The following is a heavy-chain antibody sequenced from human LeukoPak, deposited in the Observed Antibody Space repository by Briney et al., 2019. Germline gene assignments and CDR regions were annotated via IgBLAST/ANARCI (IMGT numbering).Heavy chain of an antibody. Sequence: GGSLRLSCAASGFTVTTSFMSWVRQAPGKGLEWVSAIYSGGSTYYADFVKGRFTISRDNSKNTLYLQMNSLRAEDTAVYYCARVARNNWFDPWGQGTLVTVSS. CDR2: IYSGGST. CDR3: ARVARNNWFDP. J-gene: IGHJ5*02. CDR1: GFTVTTSF. V-gene: IGHV3-66*01.